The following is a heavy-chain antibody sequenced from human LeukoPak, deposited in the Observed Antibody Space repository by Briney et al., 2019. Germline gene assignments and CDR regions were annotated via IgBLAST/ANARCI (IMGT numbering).Heavy chain of an antibody. J-gene: IGHJ4*02. V-gene: IGHV3-23*01. D-gene: IGHD3-9*01. Sequence: QPGASLRLSCAASGFIFRNYAMSWVRQAPGKGLEWVSAITGSGDTTHYADSVKGRFTVSRDNSKSTLYLQMNSLRAEDTALYYCAKWGDYDVLTGYYVPDYWGQGTLVTVSS. CDR2: ITGSGDTT. CDR3: AKWGDYDVLTGYYVPDY. CDR1: GFIFRNYA.